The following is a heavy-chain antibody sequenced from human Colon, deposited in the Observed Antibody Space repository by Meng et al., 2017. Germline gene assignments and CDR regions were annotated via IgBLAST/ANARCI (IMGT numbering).Heavy chain of an antibody. D-gene: IGHD3-16*01. Sequence: QVQLQELGAGLLKPSETLSLTCAVYGGSFSGYYWSWIRQPPGKGLEWIGEINHSGSTNYNPSLKSRVTISVDTSKNQFSLKLSSVTAADTAVYYCARSLGYYDYVWGSYPPGYWGQGTLVTVSS. CDR2: INHSGST. CDR1: GGSFSGYY. J-gene: IGHJ4*02. CDR3: ARSLGYYDYVWGSYPPGY. V-gene: IGHV4-34*01.